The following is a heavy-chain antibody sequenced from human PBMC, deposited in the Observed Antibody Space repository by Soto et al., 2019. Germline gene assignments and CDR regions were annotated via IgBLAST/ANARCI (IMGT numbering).Heavy chain of an antibody. V-gene: IGHV1-46*01. CDR3: ARAGRATVSLYMFDF. CDR2: INPTGGSA. CDR1: GYTFTSFY. Sequence: QVQLVQSGAEVKKPGASMKISCKASGYTFTSFYIHWVRQAPGQGLEWMAIINPTGGSASYAQRFQGRVTVTRDTSTGTVYMEMRSLTYDDTAVYYCARAGRATVSLYMFDFWGQGTLVTVSS. D-gene: IGHD3-10*01. J-gene: IGHJ4*02.